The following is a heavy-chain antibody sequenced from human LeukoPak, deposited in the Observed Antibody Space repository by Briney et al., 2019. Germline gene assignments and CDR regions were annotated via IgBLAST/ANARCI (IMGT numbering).Heavy chain of an antibody. J-gene: IGHJ4*02. CDR1: GSSISSGEYY. V-gene: IGHV4-31*03. D-gene: IGHD2-15*01. Sequence: SQTLSLTCTVSGSSISSGEYYWSWIRQHPGKGLEWIGEIYYSGSTYYNPSLKSRVTISVDTSKNQFSLKLTSVTAADTAVYYCARAGCSGGSCSLGFDYWGQGTLVTVSS. CDR3: ARAGCSGGSCSLGFDY. CDR2: IYYSGST.